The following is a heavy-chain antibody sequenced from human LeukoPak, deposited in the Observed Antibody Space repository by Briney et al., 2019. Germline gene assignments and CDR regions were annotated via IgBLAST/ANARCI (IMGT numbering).Heavy chain of an antibody. J-gene: IGHJ4*02. V-gene: IGHV1-69*13. D-gene: IGHD3-10*01. CDR2: IIPIFGTA. CDR3: ARGYYYGSGSPPVDY. Sequence: SVKVSCKASGGTFSSYAISWVRQAPGQGLEWMGGIIPIFGTANYAQKFQGRVTITADESTSTAYMELSSLRSEDTAVYYCARGYYYGSGSPPVDYWGQGTLVTVSS. CDR1: GGTFSSYA.